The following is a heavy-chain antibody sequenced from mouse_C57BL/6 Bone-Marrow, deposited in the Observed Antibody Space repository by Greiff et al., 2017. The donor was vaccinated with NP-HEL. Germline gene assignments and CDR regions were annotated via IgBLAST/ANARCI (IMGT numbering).Heavy chain of an antibody. D-gene: IGHD1-3*01. CDR2: ISSGGSYT. J-gene: IGHJ2*01. V-gene: IGHV5-6*01. Sequence: EVQWVESGGDLVKPGGSLKLSCAASGFTFSSYGMSWVRQTPDKRLEWVATISSGGSYTYYPDSVKGRFTISRDNSKNTLYLQMSSLKSEDTAMYYCARHKTSGNYFDYWGQGTTLTVSS. CDR3: ARHKTSGNYFDY. CDR1: GFTFSSYG.